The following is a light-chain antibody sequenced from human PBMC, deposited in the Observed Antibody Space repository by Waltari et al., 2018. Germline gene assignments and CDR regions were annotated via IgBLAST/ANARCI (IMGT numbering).Light chain of an antibody. CDR1: QSVGRS. Sequence: EILLTQSPGTLSLSPGERATLSCRASQSVGRSLAWYQQKPGQPPRLLIYGTSNRATGNPDRFSGGGSGTDFGLTISRLEPEDVAVYYCQHYVSLPVTFGQGTKVEIK. V-gene: IGKV3-20*01. J-gene: IGKJ1*01. CDR3: QHYVSLPVT. CDR2: GTS.